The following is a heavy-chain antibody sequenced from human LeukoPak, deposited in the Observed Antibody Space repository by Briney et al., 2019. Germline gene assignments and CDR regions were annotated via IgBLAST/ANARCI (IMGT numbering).Heavy chain of an antibody. CDR1: GGSISSGGYY. CDR3: ARAPYQLTLDV. D-gene: IGHD2-2*01. V-gene: IGHV4-31*03. J-gene: IGHJ6*02. Sequence: PSETLSLTCTVSGGSISSGGYYWSWIRQHPGKGLEWIGYIYYSGSTCYNPSLKSRVTISVDTSKNQFSLKLSSVTAADTAVYYCARAPYQLTLDVWGQGTTVTVSS. CDR2: IYYSGST.